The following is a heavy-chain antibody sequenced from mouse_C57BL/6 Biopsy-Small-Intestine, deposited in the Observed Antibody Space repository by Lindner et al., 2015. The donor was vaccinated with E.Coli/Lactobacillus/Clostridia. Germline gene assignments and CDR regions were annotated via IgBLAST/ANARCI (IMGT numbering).Heavy chain of an antibody. Sequence: VQLQESGAELVRPGTSVKVSCKASGYAFTNYLIEWVKQRPGQGLEWIGVINPGSGGTNYNEKFKGKATLTADKSSSIAYMQLSSLTSEDSAVYFCARNYVSSWRVDYVGPRHHSHSLL. V-gene: IGHV1-54*01. CDR3: ARNYVSSWRVDY. D-gene: IGHD2-4*01. CDR1: GYAFTNYL. J-gene: IGHJ2*01. CDR2: INPGSGGT.